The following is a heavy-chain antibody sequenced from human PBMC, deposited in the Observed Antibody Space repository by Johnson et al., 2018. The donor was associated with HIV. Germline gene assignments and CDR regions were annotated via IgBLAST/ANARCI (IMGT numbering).Heavy chain of an antibody. CDR1: GFTVSGNY. CDR3: ARGGGPITIFGVVIAEGDAFDI. J-gene: IGHJ3*02. D-gene: IGHD3-3*01. V-gene: IGHV3-66*02. Sequence: VQLMESGGGLVQPGGSLRLSCAASGFTVSGNYMSWVSQAPGKGLEWVSVIYSGGSTYYADSVKGRFTISRDNSKNTLYLQMNSLRAEDTAVYYCARGGGPITIFGVVIAEGDAFDIWGQGTMVTVSS. CDR2: IYSGGST.